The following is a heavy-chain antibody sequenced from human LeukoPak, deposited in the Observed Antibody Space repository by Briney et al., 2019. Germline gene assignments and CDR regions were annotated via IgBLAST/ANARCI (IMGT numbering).Heavy chain of an antibody. J-gene: IGHJ4*02. Sequence: PGGSLRLSCAASGFTFSSYAMHWVRQAPGKGLEWVAVISYDGSNKYYADSVKGRFTISRDNSKNTLYLQMNSLRAEDTAVYYCAKESVVPAAMPVWGQGTLVTVSS. V-gene: IGHV3-30*04. D-gene: IGHD2-2*01. CDR3: AKESVVPAAMPV. CDR2: ISYDGSNK. CDR1: GFTFSSYA.